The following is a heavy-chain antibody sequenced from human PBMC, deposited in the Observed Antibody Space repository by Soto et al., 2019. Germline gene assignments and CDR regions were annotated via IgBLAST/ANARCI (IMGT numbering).Heavy chain of an antibody. V-gene: IGHV4-30-4*01. CDR2: IYYSGST. J-gene: IGHJ4*02. Sequence: QVQLQESGPGLVKPSQTLSLTCTVSGGSISSGDYYWSWIRQPPGKGLEWIGYIYYSGSTYCNPSLKTRXTXSXXTSKNQFSLKLSSVTAADTAVYYCARAQGSGFLVSWGQGTLVTVSS. D-gene: IGHD3-10*01. CDR3: ARAQGSGFLVS. CDR1: GGSISSGDYY.